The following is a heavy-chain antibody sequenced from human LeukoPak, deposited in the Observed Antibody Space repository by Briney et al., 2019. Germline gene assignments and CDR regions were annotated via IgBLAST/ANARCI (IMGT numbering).Heavy chain of an antibody. J-gene: IGHJ6*03. CDR2: INHSGST. D-gene: IGHD1-7*01. CDR1: GGSFSGYY. Sequence: SETLSLTCAVYGGSFSGYYWSWIRQPPGKGLEWIGEINHSGSTNYNPSLKCRVTISVDTSKNQFSLKLSSVTAADTAVYYCARGNWNYAVYYYYMDVWGKGTTVTVSS. V-gene: IGHV4-34*01. CDR3: ARGNWNYAVYYYYMDV.